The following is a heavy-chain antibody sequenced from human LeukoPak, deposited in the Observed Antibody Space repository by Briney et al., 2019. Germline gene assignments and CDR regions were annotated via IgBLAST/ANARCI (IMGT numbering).Heavy chain of an antibody. CDR2: ISGSGGST. CDR1: GFTFSSYG. CDR3: ARGSGSSWYFYFDY. V-gene: IGHV3-23*01. D-gene: IGHD6-13*01. Sequence: GGSLRLSCAASGFTFSSYGMSWVRQAPGKGLEWVSTISGSGGSTYYADSVKGRFTISRDNAKNSVYLQMNSLRAEDTALYYCARGSGSSWYFYFDYWGQGTLVTVSS. J-gene: IGHJ4*02.